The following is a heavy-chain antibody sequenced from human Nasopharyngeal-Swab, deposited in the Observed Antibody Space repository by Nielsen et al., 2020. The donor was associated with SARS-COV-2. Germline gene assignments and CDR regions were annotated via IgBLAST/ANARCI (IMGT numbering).Heavy chain of an antibody. Sequence: WVRQAPGQGLEWMGGFDPEDGETIYAQKFQGRVTMTEDTSTDTAYMELSSLRSEDTAVYYCARGPGLLLGYYYYYGMDVWGQGTTVTVSS. CDR3: ARGPGLLLGYYYYYGMDV. CDR2: FDPEDGET. J-gene: IGHJ6*02. V-gene: IGHV1-24*01. D-gene: IGHD2-15*01.